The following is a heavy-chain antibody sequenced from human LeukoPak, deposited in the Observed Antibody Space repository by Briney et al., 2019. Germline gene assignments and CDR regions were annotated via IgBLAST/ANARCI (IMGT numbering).Heavy chain of an antibody. V-gene: IGHV3-43*01. CDR2: ISWDGGST. D-gene: IGHD5-18*01. CDR1: GFTFDDYT. Sequence: GGSLRLSCAASGFTFDDYTMHWVRQAPGKGLEWVSLISWDGGSTYYADSVKGRFTISRDNSKNSLYLQMNSLRTEDTALYYCAKDMGYSYGGMDVWGQGTTVTVSS. J-gene: IGHJ6*02. CDR3: AKDMGYSYGGMDV.